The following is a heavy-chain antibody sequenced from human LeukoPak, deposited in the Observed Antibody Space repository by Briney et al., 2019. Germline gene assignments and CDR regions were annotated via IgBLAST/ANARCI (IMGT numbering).Heavy chain of an antibody. CDR1: GFIFSSYD. CDR3: ARGGRSSSGSGDY. D-gene: IGHD6-6*01. Sequence: GGSLRLSCAVSGFIFSSYDMNWVRQAPGKGLEWVSFISTRGNSIYYADSMKGRFTISRDNAKNSLYLQMNSLRAEDTAVYYCARGGRSSSGSGDYWGQGTLVTVSS. J-gene: IGHJ4*02. V-gene: IGHV3-48*03. CDR2: ISTRGNSI.